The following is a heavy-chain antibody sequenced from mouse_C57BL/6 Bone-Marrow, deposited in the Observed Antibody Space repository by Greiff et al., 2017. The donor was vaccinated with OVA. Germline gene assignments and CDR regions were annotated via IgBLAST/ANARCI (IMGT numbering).Heavy chain of an antibody. J-gene: IGHJ2*01. CDR1: GYAFSSYW. CDR2: IYPGDGDT. Sequence: QVQLQQSGAELVKPGASVKISCKASGYAFSSYWMNWVKQRPGKGLEWIGQIYPGDGDTTYNGKFKGKATLTADKSSSTAYMQLSSLTSEDSAVYFCAREGDYGISLFDYWGQGTTLTVSS. CDR3: AREGDYGISLFDY. D-gene: IGHD1-1*01. V-gene: IGHV1-80*01.